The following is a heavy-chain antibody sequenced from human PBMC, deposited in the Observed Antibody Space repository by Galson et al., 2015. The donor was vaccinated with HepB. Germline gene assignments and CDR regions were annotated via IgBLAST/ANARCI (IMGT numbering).Heavy chain of an antibody. D-gene: IGHD1-1*01. CDR3: ARITGSPTNYFDS. V-gene: IGHV5-10-1*01. CDR1: GYPFTNFW. Sequence: QSGAEVKKPGESLRISCKTSGYPFTNFWISWVRQMPGKGLEWMVRIDPSDSYTNYSPSFRGHVTISADKSSTTVFLQWSSLEASDSAMYYCARITGSPTNYFDSWGQGTLVTVTS. CDR2: IDPSDSYT. J-gene: IGHJ4*02.